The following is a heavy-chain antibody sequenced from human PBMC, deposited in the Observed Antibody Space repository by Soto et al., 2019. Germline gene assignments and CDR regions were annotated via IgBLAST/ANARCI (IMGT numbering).Heavy chain of an antibody. J-gene: IGHJ6*03. CDR2: IYWDDDK. V-gene: IGHV2-5*02. Sequence: SGPTLVKPTQTLTLTCTFSGFSLSTSGVGVGWIRQPPGKALEWLALIYWDDDKRYSPSLKSRLTITKDTSKNQVVLTMTNMDPVDTATYYCAHTLWGYSSSWGPRYYMDVWGKGTTVTVSS. D-gene: IGHD6-13*01. CDR3: AHTLWGYSSSWGPRYYMDV. CDR1: GFSLSTSGVG.